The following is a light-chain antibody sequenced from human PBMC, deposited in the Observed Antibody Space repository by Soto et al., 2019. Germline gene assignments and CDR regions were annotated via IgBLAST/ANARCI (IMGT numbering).Light chain of an antibody. CDR3: SSYTTSSTFV. J-gene: IGLJ2*01. CDR1: SSDVGNYNR. Sequence: QSALTQPPSVSGSPGQSVTISCTGTSSDVGNYNRVSWYQQPPGTAPKLMIYEVSNRPSGVPDRFSGSKSGNTASLTISGLQDEDEADYYCSSYTTSSTFVFGGGTKLTVL. V-gene: IGLV2-18*02. CDR2: EVS.